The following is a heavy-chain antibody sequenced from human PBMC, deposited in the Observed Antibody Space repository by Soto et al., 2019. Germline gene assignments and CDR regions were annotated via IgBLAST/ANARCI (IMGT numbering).Heavy chain of an antibody. D-gene: IGHD6-13*01. CDR2: INHSGST. Sequence: SETLSLTCAFYCGSFIGYYWSWIRQPPGKGLEWIGEINHSGSTNYNPSLKSRVTISVDTSKNQFSLKLSSVTAADTAVYYCARGPVGGPSSSWYSFDYWGQGTLVTVSS. CDR1: CGSFIGYY. J-gene: IGHJ4*02. V-gene: IGHV4-34*01. CDR3: ARGPVGGPSSSWYSFDY.